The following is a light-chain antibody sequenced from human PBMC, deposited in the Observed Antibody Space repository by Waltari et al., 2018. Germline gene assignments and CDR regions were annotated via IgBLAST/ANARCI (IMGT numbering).Light chain of an antibody. J-gene: IGKJ1*01. Sequence: EIVMTQSPDTLSVSPGESATLSCRASQSVNDNLAWYQQKPGQAPRLLIYGTSTRATGIPARFSGSGSGTEFTLTISSLQSEDFAVYYCRHYNKWPPWTFGQGTKVEIK. CDR3: RHYNKWPPWT. V-gene: IGKV3-15*01. CDR2: GTS. CDR1: QSVNDN.